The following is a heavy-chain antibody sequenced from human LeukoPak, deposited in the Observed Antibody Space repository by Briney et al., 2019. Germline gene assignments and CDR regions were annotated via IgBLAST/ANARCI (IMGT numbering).Heavy chain of an antibody. V-gene: IGHV4-59*01. CDR2: IYYSGST. D-gene: IGHD6-19*01. J-gene: IGHJ5*02. CDR3: ARDKGSGTGWYIGGIDP. Sequence: SETLSLTCTVSGDSISSSYWSWIRQFPGKGLEWIGYIYYSGSTNYNPSLKSRVTISVDTSKNRFSLKMTSVTAADTAVYYCARDKGSGTGWYIGGIDPWGQGILVTVSS. CDR1: GDSISSSY.